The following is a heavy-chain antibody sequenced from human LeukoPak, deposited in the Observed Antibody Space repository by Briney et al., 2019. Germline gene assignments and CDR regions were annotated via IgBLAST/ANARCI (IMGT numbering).Heavy chain of an antibody. J-gene: IGHJ4*02. D-gene: IGHD2-15*01. CDR2: ITGSGITT. V-gene: IGHV3-23*01. CDR3: AKAVGYCSGGSCYHLIDY. Sequence: GGSLRLSCAVSGSTFSNFDMSWVRQAPGRGLEWVSGITGSGITTYYAGSVKGRFTISRDNSKNTLYLQMNSLRAEDTAVYYCAKAVGYCSGGSCYHLIDYWGQGTLVTVSS. CDR1: GSTFSNFD.